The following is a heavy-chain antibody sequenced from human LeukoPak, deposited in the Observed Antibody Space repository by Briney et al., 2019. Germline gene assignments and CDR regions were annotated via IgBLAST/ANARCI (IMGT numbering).Heavy chain of an antibody. J-gene: IGHJ4*02. V-gene: IGHV1-18*01. Sequence: GASVKVSCKASGYTFTSYGISWVRQAPGQGLEWMGWISAYNGNTNYAQKLQGRVTMTRDTSTSTVYMELSSLRSEDTAVYYCARSEHRTYAIAAAGIHFDYWGQGTLVTVSS. CDR2: ISAYNGNT. CDR3: ARSEHRTYAIAAAGIHFDY. D-gene: IGHD6-13*01. CDR1: GYTFTSYG.